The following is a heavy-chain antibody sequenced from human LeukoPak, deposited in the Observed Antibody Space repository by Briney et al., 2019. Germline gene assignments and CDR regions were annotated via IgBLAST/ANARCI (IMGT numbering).Heavy chain of an antibody. CDR3: AATIDWLLPSFDC. CDR2: INPNSGGT. CDR1: GYTFTGYY. V-gene: IGHV1-2*02. J-gene: IGHJ4*02. D-gene: IGHD3-9*01. Sequence: ASVKVSCKASGYTFTGYYMHWVRQAPGQGLEWMGWINPNSGGTNYAQKFQGRVTMTRDTSISTAYMELSRLRSDDTAVYYCAATIDWLLPSFDCWGQGTLVTVSS.